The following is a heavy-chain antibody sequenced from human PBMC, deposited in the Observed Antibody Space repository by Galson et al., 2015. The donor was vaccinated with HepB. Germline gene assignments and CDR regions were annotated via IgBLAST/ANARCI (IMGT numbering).Heavy chain of an antibody. V-gene: IGHV3-30*04. CDR1: GFTFSSYA. Sequence: SLRLSCAASGFTFSSYAMHWVRQAPGKGLEWVAVISYDGSNKYYADSVKGRFTISRDNSKNTLYLQMNSLRAEDTAIYYCAKDSGDAGVDYWGQGTLVTVSS. CDR2: ISYDGSNK. CDR3: AKDSGDAGVDY. D-gene: IGHD4-17*01. J-gene: IGHJ4*02.